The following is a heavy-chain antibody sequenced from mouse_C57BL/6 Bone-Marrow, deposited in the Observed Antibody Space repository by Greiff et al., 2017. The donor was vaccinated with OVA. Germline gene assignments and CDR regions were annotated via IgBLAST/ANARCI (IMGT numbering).Heavy chain of an antibody. J-gene: IGHJ2*01. CDR2: IYPRSGNT. V-gene: IGHV1-81*01. CDR3: ARVLRYSDYFDY. Sequence: QVQLKQSGAELARPGASVKLSCKASGYTFTSYGISWVKQRTGQGLEWIGEIYPRSGNTYYNEKFKGKATLTADKSSSTAYMELRSLTSEDSAVYFCARVLRYSDYFDYWGQGTTLTVSS. D-gene: IGHD1-1*01. CDR1: GYTFTSYG.